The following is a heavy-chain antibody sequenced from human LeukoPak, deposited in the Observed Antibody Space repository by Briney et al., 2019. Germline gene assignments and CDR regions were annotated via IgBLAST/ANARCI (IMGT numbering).Heavy chain of an antibody. CDR1: GGTFSSYA. V-gene: IGHV1-69*05. Sequence: SVKVSCKASGGTFSSYAISWVRQAPGQGLEWMGGIIPIFGTANYAQKFQGRVTITTDESTSTAYMELSSLRSEDTAVYYCVRSPSRYFDWLFDYFDYWGQRTLVTVSS. CDR3: VRSPSRYFDWLFDYFDY. CDR2: IIPIFGTA. D-gene: IGHD3-9*01. J-gene: IGHJ4*02.